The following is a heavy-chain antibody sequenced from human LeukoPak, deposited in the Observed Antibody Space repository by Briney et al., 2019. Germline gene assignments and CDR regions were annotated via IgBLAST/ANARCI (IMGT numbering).Heavy chain of an antibody. D-gene: IGHD3-22*01. CDR2: ISGSGGST. CDR3: AKVQPFYYYDSSGYYYSDY. V-gene: IGHV3-23*01. J-gene: IGHJ4*02. Sequence: GGSLRLSCAASGFTFSSYAMSWVRQAPGKGLEWVSAISGSGGSTYYADSVKGRFTISRDNSKNTLYLQMNSLRAEDTAVYYCAKVQPFYYYDSSGYYYSDYWGQGTLVTVSS. CDR1: GFTFSSYA.